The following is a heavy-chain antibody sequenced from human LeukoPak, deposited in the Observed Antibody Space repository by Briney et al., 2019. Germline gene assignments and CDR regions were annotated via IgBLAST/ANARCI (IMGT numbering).Heavy chain of an antibody. V-gene: IGHV1-69*13. CDR1: GGTFSSYA. D-gene: IGHD1-26*01. CDR2: IIPIFGTA. Sequence: ASVKVSCKASGGTFSSYAISWVRQAPGQGLEWMGGIIPIFGTANYAQKFQGRVTITADESTSTAYMELSSLRSDDTAVYYCASLARENDAFDIWGQGTMVTVSS. J-gene: IGHJ3*02. CDR3: ASLARENDAFDI.